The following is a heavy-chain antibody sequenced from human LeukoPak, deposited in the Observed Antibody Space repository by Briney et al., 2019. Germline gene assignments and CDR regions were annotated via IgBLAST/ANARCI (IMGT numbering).Heavy chain of an antibody. J-gene: IGHJ4*02. Sequence: ASVKVSCKASGYTFTSYGISWVRQAPGQGLEWMGWISAYNGNTNYAQKLQGRVTMTTDTSTSTAYMELRSLRSDDTAVYYCARGDYGSGSYYVNFFDYWGQGTLVTVSS. CDR2: ISAYNGNT. CDR1: GYTFTSYG. D-gene: IGHD3-10*01. CDR3: ARGDYGSGSYYVNFFDY. V-gene: IGHV1-18*01.